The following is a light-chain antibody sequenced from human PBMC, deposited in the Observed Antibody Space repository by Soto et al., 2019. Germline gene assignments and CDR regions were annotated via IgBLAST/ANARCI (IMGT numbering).Light chain of an antibody. V-gene: IGKV3-20*01. Sequence: IVLTQSPGTLSLSPGESVTLSCRASQSLGSRLAWYQQRPGQAPRPLISAASTRATDIPDRFSGRGSETDFTLTISGLEPEDFAVYYCQQYGTSPVTFGQGTKVEI. J-gene: IGKJ1*01. CDR3: QQYGTSPVT. CDR2: AAS. CDR1: QSLGSR.